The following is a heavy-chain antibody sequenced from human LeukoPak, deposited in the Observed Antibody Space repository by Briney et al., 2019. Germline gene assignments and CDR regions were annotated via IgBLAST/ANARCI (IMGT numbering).Heavy chain of an antibody. Sequence: SLXISCKXXXXXXXXXWISXVXQMPXXGXXXXXXIDPSDSYTNYSPSFQGHVTISADKSISTAYLQWSSLKASDTAMYYCARGLDSSGYYDDYWGQGTLVTVSS. CDR2: IDPSDSYT. CDR1: XXXXXXXW. V-gene: IGHV5-10-1*01. CDR3: ARGLDSSGYYDDY. D-gene: IGHD3-22*01. J-gene: IGHJ4*02.